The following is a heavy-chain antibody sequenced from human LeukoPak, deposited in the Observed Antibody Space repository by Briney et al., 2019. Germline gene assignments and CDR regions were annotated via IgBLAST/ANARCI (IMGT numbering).Heavy chain of an antibody. J-gene: IGHJ3*02. CDR2: IYSGGST. Sequence: PGGSLRLSCAASGFTVSSNYMSWVRQAPGKGLEWVSVIYSGGSTYYADSVKGRFTISRDNSKNTLYLQMNSLRAEDTAVYYCARDSGSYYLDAFDIWGQGTTVTVSS. CDR1: GFTVSSNY. V-gene: IGHV3-66*02. CDR3: ARDSGSYYLDAFDI. D-gene: IGHD1-26*01.